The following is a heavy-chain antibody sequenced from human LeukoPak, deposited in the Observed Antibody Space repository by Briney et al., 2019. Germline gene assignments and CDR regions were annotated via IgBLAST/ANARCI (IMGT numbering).Heavy chain of an antibody. CDR3: AKDRAPYGSGGGEDYFDL. Sequence: GGSLRLTCVGSGFTFINYAMTWVRQSPGRGLEYVSSSSGSGASTHYADSVKGRFTISRDNSRNTLYLEMSSLRAEDSALYYCAKDRAPYGSGGGEDYFDLWGRGTLVTVSS. CDR2: SSGSGAST. V-gene: IGHV3-23*01. J-gene: IGHJ2*01. D-gene: IGHD3-10*01. CDR1: GFTFINYA.